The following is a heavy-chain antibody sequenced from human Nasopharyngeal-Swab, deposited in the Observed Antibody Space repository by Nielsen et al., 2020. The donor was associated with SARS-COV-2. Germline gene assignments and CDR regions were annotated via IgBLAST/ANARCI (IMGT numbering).Heavy chain of an antibody. CDR2: IWYDGSNK. Sequence: GESLKISCAASGFTFSSYDMHWVRQAPGKGLEWVAVIWYDGSNKYYADSVEGRFTISRDNSKNTLYLQMNSLRAEDTAVYYCARAWELHYFDYWGQGTLVTVSS. CDR1: GFTFSSYD. CDR3: ARAWELHYFDY. J-gene: IGHJ4*02. D-gene: IGHD1-26*01. V-gene: IGHV3-33*08.